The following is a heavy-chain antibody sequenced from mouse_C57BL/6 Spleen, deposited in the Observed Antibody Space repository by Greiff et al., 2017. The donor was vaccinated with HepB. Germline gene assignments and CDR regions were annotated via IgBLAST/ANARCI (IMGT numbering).Heavy chain of an antibody. J-gene: IGHJ2*01. V-gene: IGHV1-62-2*01. CDR3: ARHEVYYGSSYIFDY. CDR1: GYTFTEYT. Sequence: LEESGAELVKPGASVKLSCKASGYTFTEYTIHWVKQRSGQGLEWIGWFYPGSGSIKYNEKFKDKATLTADKSSSTVYMELSRLTSEDSAVYFCARHEVYYGSSYIFDYWGQGTTLTVSS. D-gene: IGHD1-1*01. CDR2: FYPGSGSI.